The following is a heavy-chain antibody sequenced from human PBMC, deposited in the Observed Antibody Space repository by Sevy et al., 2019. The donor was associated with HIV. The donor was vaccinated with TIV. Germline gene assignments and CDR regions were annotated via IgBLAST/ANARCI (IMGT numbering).Heavy chain of an antibody. D-gene: IGHD5-18*01. CDR3: AKDRSTAMVSGGVPSVFDY. CDR1: GFTFSDYS. V-gene: IGHV3-48*01. CDR2: IGRGGSGTTI. Sequence: GGSLRLSCAASGFTFSDYSMNWVRQAPGKGLEWVSYIGRGGSGTTIYYSDSVKGRFTISRDNAKNTLYLQMNSLRAEDTAVYYCAKDRSTAMVSGGVPSVFDYWGQGTLVTVSS. J-gene: IGHJ4*02.